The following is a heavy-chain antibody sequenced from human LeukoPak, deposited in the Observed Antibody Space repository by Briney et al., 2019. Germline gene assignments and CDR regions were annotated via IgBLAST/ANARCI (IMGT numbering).Heavy chain of an antibody. CDR3: ARTPQWELLNWFDP. CDR1: GYTFTGYY. D-gene: IGHD1-26*01. V-gene: IGHV1-2*02. Sequence: GASVKVSCKASGYTFTGYYVHWVRQPPGQGLEWMGWINPNSGGTDFAQKFQGRVTMTRDTSISTAYMELSRLRSDDTAVYYCARTPQWELLNWFDPWGQGTLVIVSS. J-gene: IGHJ5*02. CDR2: INPNSGGT.